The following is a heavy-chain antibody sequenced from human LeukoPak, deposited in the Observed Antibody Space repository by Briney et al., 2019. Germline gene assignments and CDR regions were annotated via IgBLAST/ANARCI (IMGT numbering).Heavy chain of an antibody. D-gene: IGHD3-22*01. Sequence: GASVKVSCKASGGTFSSYAISWVRQAPGRGLEWMGWISGYNGNTNYAQKLQDRVTMTTDTSTNTAYMELRSLTSDDTAVYYCARDLYYYNSRVFDYWGQGTLVTVSS. J-gene: IGHJ4*02. V-gene: IGHV1-18*01. CDR3: ARDLYYYNSRVFDY. CDR2: ISGYNGNT. CDR1: GGTFSSYA.